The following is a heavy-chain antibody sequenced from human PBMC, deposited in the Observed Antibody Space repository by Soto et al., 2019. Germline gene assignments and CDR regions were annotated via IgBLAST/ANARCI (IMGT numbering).Heavy chain of an antibody. V-gene: IGHV3-64D*08. J-gene: IGHJ4*02. CDR1: GFTFSSYA. Sequence: GGSLRLSCSASGFTFSSYAMHWVRQAPGKGLEYVSAISSNGGSTYYADSVKGRFTISRDNSKNTLYLQMSSLRAEDTAVYYCVKDEVGATSSFDYWGQGTLVTVSS. CDR2: ISSNGGST. CDR3: VKDEVGATSSFDY. D-gene: IGHD1-26*01.